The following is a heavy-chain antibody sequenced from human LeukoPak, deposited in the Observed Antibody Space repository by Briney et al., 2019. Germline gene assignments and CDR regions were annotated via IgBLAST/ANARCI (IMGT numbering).Heavy chain of an antibody. Sequence: PGGSLRLSCAASGFTFSSYGMHWVRQAPGKGLEWVAFIRYDGSNKYYADSVMGRFTISRDNSKNTLYLQMNSLRAEDTAVYYCAKEWFGEAYFDYWGQGTLVSVSS. V-gene: IGHV3-30*02. CDR2: IRYDGSNK. CDR1: GFTFSSYG. J-gene: IGHJ4*02. CDR3: AKEWFGEAYFDY. D-gene: IGHD3-10*01.